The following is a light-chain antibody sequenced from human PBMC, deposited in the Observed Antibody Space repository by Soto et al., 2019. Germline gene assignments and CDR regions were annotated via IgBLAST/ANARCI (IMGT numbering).Light chain of an antibody. Sequence: EKVMTQSPATLSVSPGERATLSCRASQSVSSNLAWYQQKPGQAPRLLIYDASTRATGIPARFSGSGSGTEFTLTISSLQSEGLAVYYCQQYDDWPETFGQGTKVEIK. CDR1: QSVSSN. CDR3: QQYDDWPET. CDR2: DAS. V-gene: IGKV3-15*01. J-gene: IGKJ1*01.